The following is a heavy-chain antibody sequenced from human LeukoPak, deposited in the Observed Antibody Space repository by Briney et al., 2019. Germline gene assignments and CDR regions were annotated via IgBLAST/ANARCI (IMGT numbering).Heavy chain of an antibody. V-gene: IGHV3-9*01. Sequence: GRSLRLSCAASGFTFDDYAMHWVRQAPGKGLEWVSGISWNSGSIGYADSVKGRFTISRDNAKNSLYLQMNSLRAEDTALYYCAKGLSGHLNWFDPWGQGTLVTVSS. J-gene: IGHJ5*02. CDR3: AKGLSGHLNWFDP. CDR1: GFTFDDYA. CDR2: ISWNSGSI. D-gene: IGHD6-19*01.